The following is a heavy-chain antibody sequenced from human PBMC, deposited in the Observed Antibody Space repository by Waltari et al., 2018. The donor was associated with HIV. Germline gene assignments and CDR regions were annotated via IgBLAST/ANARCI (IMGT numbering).Heavy chain of an antibody. J-gene: IGHJ2*01. Sequence: EVQLVETGGGLIQPGGSLRLSCAASGFTVSSNHMTWVSQDPGKGVEWVSVAHSDGSAYYADSVKGRFTISRDNSKNTLYLQMNSLRAEDTAVYYCATSPRISGWVTIHWYFDLWGRGTLVTVSS. V-gene: IGHV3-53*02. D-gene: IGHD6-19*01. CDR3: ATSPRISGWVTIHWYFDL. CDR2: AHSDGSA. CDR1: GFTVSSNH.